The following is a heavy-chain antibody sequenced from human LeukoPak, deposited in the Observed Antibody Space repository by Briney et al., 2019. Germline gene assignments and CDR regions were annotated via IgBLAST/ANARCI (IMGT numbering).Heavy chain of an antibody. CDR2: IRYDGSNK. V-gene: IGHV3-30*02. D-gene: IGHD2-2*01. CDR3: ANYIGYCSSTSCYEDY. J-gene: IGHJ4*02. Sequence: PGGSLRLSCAASGFTFYSYGMHWVRQAPGKGLEWVAFIRYDGSNKYYADSVKGRFTISRDNSKNTLYLQMNSLRAEDTAVYYCANYIGYCSSTSCYEDYWGQGTLVTVSS. CDR1: GFTFYSYG.